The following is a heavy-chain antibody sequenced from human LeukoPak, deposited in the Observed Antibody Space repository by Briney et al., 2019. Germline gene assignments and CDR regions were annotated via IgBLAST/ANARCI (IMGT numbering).Heavy chain of an antibody. CDR3: ASRRLRWAPFDP. CDR2: ISSSSTI. J-gene: IGHJ5*02. CDR1: GFTFSSYS. D-gene: IGHD4-23*01. Sequence: PGGSLRLSCAASGFTFSSYSMNWVRQAPGKGLEWVSYISSSSTIYYADSVKGRFTISRDNAKNSLYLQMNSLRAEDTAVYYCASRRLRWAPFDPWGQGTLVTVSS. V-gene: IGHV3-48*01.